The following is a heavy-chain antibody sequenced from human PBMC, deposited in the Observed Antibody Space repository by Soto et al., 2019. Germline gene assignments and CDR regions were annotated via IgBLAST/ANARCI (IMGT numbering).Heavy chain of an antibody. D-gene: IGHD3-3*02. V-gene: IGHV3-30-3*01. CDR3: ARDRFGRTIFGGFAP. CDR2: LSFDWSHR. Sequence: QVQLVESGGGEVQHGRSLRLSCAASGFDFKNYHMHWVRPVPGKGLEWVAVLSFDWSHRYHADSVKGRFTVSRDNSRNTLDRHMDSQTTEDAGVYYCARDRFGRTIFGGFAPWGNRTLVTVSS. CDR1: GFDFKNYH. J-gene: IGHJ5*02.